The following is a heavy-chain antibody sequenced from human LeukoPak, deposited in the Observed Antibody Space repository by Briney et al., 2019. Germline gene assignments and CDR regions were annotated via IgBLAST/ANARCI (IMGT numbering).Heavy chain of an antibody. CDR3: AKDIVVVPAAIDY. D-gene: IGHD2-2*02. V-gene: IGHV3-66*02. CDR2: IYSGGST. J-gene: IGHJ4*02. CDR1: GFTVSSNY. Sequence: GGSLRLSCAASGFTVSSNYMSWVRQAPGKGLEWVSVIYSGGSTYYADSVKGRFTISRDNSKNTLYLQMNSLRAEDTAVYYCAKDIVVVPAAIDYWGQGTLVTVSS.